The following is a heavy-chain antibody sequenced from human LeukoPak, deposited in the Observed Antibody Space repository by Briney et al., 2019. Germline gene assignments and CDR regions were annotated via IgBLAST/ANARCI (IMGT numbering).Heavy chain of an antibody. J-gene: IGHJ6*03. CDR2: IKQDGSEK. Sequence: PGGSLRLSCAASGFTFIRYWMSWVRQAPGKGLEWVANIKQDGSEKYYVDSVKGRFTISRDNAKNSLYLQMNSLRAEDTAVYYCARTYYGSGRLNYYYYYYMDVWGKGTTVTVSS. V-gene: IGHV3-7*01. CDR1: GFTFIRYW. D-gene: IGHD3-10*01. CDR3: ARTYYGSGRLNYYYYYYMDV.